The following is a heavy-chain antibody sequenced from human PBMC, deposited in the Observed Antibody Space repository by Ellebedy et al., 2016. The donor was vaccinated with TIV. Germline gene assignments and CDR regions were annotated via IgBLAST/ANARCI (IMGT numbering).Heavy chain of an antibody. CDR2: IRGRDGRT. D-gene: IGHD3-16*01. CDR3: ARDDALDGGYLDS. V-gene: IGHV3-23*01. Sequence: LSLTCAASGFTFAHYAMTWVRQVPGKGLEWFSSIRGRDGRTSYTDSAKGRFTISRDNSKNTLFLQMNNLRVEDTAMYYCARDDALDGGYLDSWGQGTLVTVSS. CDR1: GFTFAHYA. J-gene: IGHJ4*02.